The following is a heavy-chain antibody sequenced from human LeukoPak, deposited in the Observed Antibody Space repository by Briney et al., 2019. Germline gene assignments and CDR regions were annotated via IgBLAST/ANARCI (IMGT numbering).Heavy chain of an antibody. D-gene: IGHD1-20*01. Sequence: GGSLRLSCAASGFTFSSYSMNWVRQAPGKGLEWVSSISSSSSYIYYADSVKSRFTIPRDNAKNSLYLQMNSLRAEDTAVYYCARGNWNLGYWGQGTLVTVSS. V-gene: IGHV3-21*01. J-gene: IGHJ4*02. CDR3: ARGNWNLGY. CDR2: ISSSSSYI. CDR1: GFTFSSYS.